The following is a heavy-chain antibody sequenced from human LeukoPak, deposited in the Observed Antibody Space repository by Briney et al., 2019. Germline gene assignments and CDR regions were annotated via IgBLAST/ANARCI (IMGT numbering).Heavy chain of an antibody. CDR3: ARHGGIGPKRDYFDY. V-gene: IGHV1-18*01. J-gene: IGHJ4*02. CDR1: AYTFTRYG. Sequence: ASVKVSCKASAYTFTRYGISWVRQAPGQGLEWMGWLSTDNGDTNYAQKFQGRVTMTTDTSTTTAHMELRSLTSDDTAIYYCARHGGIGPKRDYFDYWGPGTLVTVSS. D-gene: IGHD3-16*01. CDR2: LSTDNGDT.